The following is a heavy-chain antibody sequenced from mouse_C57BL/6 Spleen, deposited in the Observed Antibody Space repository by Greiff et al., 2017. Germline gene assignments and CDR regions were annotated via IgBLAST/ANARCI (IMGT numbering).Heavy chain of an antibody. D-gene: IGHD4-1*01. CDR2: IYPGDGDT. Sequence: VKVVESGPELVKPGASVKISCKASGYAFSSSWMNWVKQRPGKGLEWIGRIYPGDGDTNYNGKFKGKATLTADKSSSTAYMQLSSLTSEDSAVYFCARERLTGTAYYYAMDYWGQGTSVTVSS. CDR1: GYAFSSSW. J-gene: IGHJ4*01. V-gene: IGHV1-82*01. CDR3: ARERLTGTAYYYAMDY.